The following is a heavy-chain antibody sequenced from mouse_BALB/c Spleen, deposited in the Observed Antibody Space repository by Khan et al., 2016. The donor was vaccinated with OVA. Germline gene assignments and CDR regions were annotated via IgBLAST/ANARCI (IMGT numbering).Heavy chain of an antibody. J-gene: IGHJ3*01. CDR3: ARSTYRYAFAY. CDR1: GDSITSGY. D-gene: IGHD2-14*01. CDR2: MIYSGDT. V-gene: IGHV3-8*02. Sequence: EVQLQESGPSLVKPSQTLSLTCSVTGDSITSGYWTWIRKFQGNKLEYMGYMIYSGDTYYNLSLTSRLSITRHTSKNQYYLHLNYVTTEDTATYYCARSTYRYAFAYWGQGTLVTVSA.